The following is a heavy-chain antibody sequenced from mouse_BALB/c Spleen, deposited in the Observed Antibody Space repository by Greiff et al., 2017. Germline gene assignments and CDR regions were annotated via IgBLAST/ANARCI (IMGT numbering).Heavy chain of an antibody. CDR1: GDSITSGY. CDR3: ARGDHYYGYDWYFDV. J-gene: IGHJ1*01. Sequence: EVKLMESGPSLVKPSQTLSLTCSVTGDSITSGYWNWIRKFPGNKLEYMGYISYSGSTYYNPSLKSRISITRDTSKNQYYLQLNSVTTEDTATYYCARGDHYYGYDWYFDVWGAGTTVTVSS. D-gene: IGHD1-2*01. V-gene: IGHV3-8*02. CDR2: ISYSGST.